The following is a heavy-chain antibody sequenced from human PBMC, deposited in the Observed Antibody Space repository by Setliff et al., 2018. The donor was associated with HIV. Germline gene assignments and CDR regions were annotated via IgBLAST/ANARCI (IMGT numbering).Heavy chain of an antibody. CDR1: GFTFSDYA. D-gene: IGHD3-16*01. CDR2: IWHDGSNQ. CDR3: VKNLYTEMWGEIFDY. Sequence: GGSLRLSCAASGFTFSDYAMHWVRQAPGKGLEWVAVIWHDGSNQYYADSVKGRFTISRDTSRNTQYLQMNSLSVEDTAVYYCVKNLYTEMWGEIFDYWGRGTLVTVSS. J-gene: IGHJ4*02. V-gene: IGHV3-33*06.